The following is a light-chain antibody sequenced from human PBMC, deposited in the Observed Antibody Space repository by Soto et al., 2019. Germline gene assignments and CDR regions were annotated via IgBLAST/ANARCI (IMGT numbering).Light chain of an antibody. Sequence: VVVTQSPLYLPVTPGEPASISCRSSQSLLHSNGYNYLDWYLQKPGQSPQLLIYLGSNRASGVPDRFSGSGSGTDFTLKIRRVEAEDVGVYYCIQTLETPLTFGGGTKVEIK. J-gene: IGKJ4*01. V-gene: IGKV2-28*01. CDR2: LGS. CDR3: IQTLETPLT. CDR1: QSLLHSNGYNY.